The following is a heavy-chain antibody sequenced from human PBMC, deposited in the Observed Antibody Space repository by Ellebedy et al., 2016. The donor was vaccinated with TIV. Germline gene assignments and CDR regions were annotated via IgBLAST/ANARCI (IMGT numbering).Heavy chain of an antibody. D-gene: IGHD3-16*01. CDR1: GYTFTSYY. CDR2: ISSSSSYI. V-gene: IGHV3-21*01. J-gene: IGHJ3*02. CDR3: ARDSSTGGGAFDI. Sequence: AASVKVSCKASGYTFTSYYMHWVRQAPGKGLEWVSSISSSSSYIYYADSVKGRFTISRDNAKNSLYLQMNSLRAEDTAVYYCARDSSTGGGAFDIWGQGTMVTVSS.